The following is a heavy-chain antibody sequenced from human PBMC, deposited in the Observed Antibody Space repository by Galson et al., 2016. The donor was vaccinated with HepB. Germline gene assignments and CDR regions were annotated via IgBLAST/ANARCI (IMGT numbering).Heavy chain of an antibody. J-gene: IGHJ4*02. CDR2: ITSTSIYK. D-gene: IGHD1-26*01. CDR1: GFTFSRHN. CDR3: VGWYSGTYSANY. V-gene: IGHV3-21*05. Sequence: SLRLSCAASGFTFSRHNMNWIRQVPGKGLEWISFITSTSIYKDYADSVKGRFTISRDNAKNSLYLQMSSLRAEDTAVYFCVGWYSGTYSANYWGQGTLVTVSS.